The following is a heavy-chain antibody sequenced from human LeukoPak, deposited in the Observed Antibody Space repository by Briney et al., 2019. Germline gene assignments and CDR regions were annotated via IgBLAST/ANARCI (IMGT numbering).Heavy chain of an antibody. CDR1: GFTFSSYT. Sequence: GGSLRLSCAASGFTFSSYTMHWVRQAPGKGLEWVAVISYDGSNKYYADSVKGRFTISRDNSKNTLYLQMNSLRAEDTAVYYCARDAFITGFDPWGQGTLVTVSS. V-gene: IGHV3-30-3*01. CDR2: ISYDGSNK. CDR3: ARDAFITGFDP. J-gene: IGHJ5*02. D-gene: IGHD3-22*01.